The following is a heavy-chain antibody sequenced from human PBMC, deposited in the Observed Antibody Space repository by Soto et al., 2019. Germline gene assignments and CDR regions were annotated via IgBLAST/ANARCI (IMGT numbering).Heavy chain of an antibody. D-gene: IGHD3-10*01. CDR3: ARDVDPLYGSGSLDY. J-gene: IGHJ4*02. CDR1: GFTFSTYA. CDR2: ISYDGTNK. V-gene: IGHV3-30-3*01. Sequence: PGGSLRLSCAASGFTFSTYALHWVRQAPGKGLEWVAVISYDGTNKYYADSVKGRFPISRDNSKNTLYLQMNSLRAEDTAVYYCARDVDPLYGSGSLDYWGQGTQVTVSS.